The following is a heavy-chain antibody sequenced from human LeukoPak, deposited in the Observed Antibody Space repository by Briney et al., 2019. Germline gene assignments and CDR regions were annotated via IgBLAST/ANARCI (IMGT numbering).Heavy chain of an antibody. CDR2: ISWNSGSI. CDR1: GFTFDDYA. CDR3: ARARSSVSTDALYYYYGMDV. Sequence: GGSLRLSCAASGFTFDDYAMHWVRQAPGKGLEWVSGISWNSGSIGYADSVKGRITISRDNAKNSLYLQMNSLRAEDTAVYYCARARSSVSTDALYYYYGMDVWGQGTTVTVSS. V-gene: IGHV3-9*01. J-gene: IGHJ6*02. D-gene: IGHD6-6*01.